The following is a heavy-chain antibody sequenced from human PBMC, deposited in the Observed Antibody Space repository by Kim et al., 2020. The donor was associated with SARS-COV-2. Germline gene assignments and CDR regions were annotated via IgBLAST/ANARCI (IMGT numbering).Heavy chain of an antibody. V-gene: IGHV1-18*01. D-gene: IGHD4-17*01. CDR1: GYTFTSYG. CDR2: ISAYNGNT. J-gene: IGHJ5*02. CDR3: ARSVDETTVTTHDWFDP. Sequence: ASVKVSCKASGYTFTSYGISWVRQAPGQGLEWMGWISAYNGNTNYAQKLQGRVTMTTDTSTSTAYMELRSLRSDDTAVYYCARSVDETTVTTHDWFDPWGQGTRVTVSS.